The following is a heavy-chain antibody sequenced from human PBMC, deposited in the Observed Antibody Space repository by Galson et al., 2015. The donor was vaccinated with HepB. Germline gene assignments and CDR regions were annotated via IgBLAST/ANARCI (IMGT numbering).Heavy chain of an antibody. D-gene: IGHD3-16*02. V-gene: IGHV3-23*01. J-gene: IGHJ4*02. CDR2: ISGSGGST. Sequence: SLRLSCAASGFTFSSYAMSWVRQAPGKGLEWVSAISGSGGSTYYADSVKGRFTISRDNSKNTLYLQMNSLRAEDTAVYYCAKDGGYDYVWGSYRPRGIDYWGQGTLVTVSS. CDR1: GFTFSSYA. CDR3: AKDGGYDYVWGSYRPRGIDY.